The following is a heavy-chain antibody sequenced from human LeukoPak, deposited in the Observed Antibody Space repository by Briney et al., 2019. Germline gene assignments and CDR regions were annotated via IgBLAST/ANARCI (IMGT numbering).Heavy chain of an antibody. CDR1: GVSISSSNW. J-gene: IGHJ4*02. D-gene: IGHD3-10*01. CDR3: ARDSPYGSGSED. Sequence: PSGTLSLTCAVSGVSISSSNWWSRVRPPPGKGLEWIGEIYHSGSTNYNPSLKSRVTISVDKSKNQFSLKLSSVTAADTAGYYSARDSPYGSGSEDWGQGTLVTVSS. CDR2: IYHSGST. V-gene: IGHV4-4*02.